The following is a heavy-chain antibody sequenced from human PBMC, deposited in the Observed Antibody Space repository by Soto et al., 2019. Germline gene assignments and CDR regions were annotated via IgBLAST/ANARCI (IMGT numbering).Heavy chain of an antibody. CDR2: ISGSGYNT. CDR1: GFTFSSYA. J-gene: IGHJ4*02. CDR3: AKDRGDIYTLGAN. V-gene: IGHV3-23*01. D-gene: IGHD5-12*01. Sequence: TGGSLRLSCAASGFTFSSYAMIWVRQAPGRGLEWVSGISGSGYNTYYADSVKGRFTVSRDNSKNTLYLQMNSLRAEDTALYYCAKDRGDIYTLGANWGRGTLVTVSS.